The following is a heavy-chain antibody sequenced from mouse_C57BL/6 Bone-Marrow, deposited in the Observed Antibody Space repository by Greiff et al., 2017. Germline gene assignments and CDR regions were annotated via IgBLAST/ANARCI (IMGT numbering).Heavy chain of an antibody. CDR1: GFTFSDYY. CDR2: INYDGSST. V-gene: IGHV5-16*01. Sequence: EVKLVESEGGLVQPGSSMKLSCTASGFTFSDYYMAWVRQVPEKGLEWVANINYDGSSTYYLDSLKGRFIISRDTAKNILYLQMSSLKSEDTATYYCARAYYSNYPDYWGQGTTLTVSS. D-gene: IGHD2-5*01. CDR3: ARAYYSNYPDY. J-gene: IGHJ2*01.